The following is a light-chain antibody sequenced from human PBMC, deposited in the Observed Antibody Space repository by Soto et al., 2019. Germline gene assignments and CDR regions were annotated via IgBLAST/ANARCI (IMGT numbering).Light chain of an antibody. J-gene: IGLJ1*01. V-gene: IGLV2-23*02. CDR3: HSYDRPITFHV. CDR2: DVN. CDR1: SSDVGSYTL. Sequence: QSVLTQPASVSGSPGQWITISCTGTSSDVGSYTLVSWYQQHPGKAPKLVIYDVNKRPAGVSDRFSGSKSGDTASLTISGLQAEDEADYYCHSYDRPITFHVFGAGTKLTVL.